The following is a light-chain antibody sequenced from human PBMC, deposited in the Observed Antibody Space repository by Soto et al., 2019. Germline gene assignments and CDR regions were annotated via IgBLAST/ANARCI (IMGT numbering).Light chain of an antibody. CDR3: SAWDDSLSAPV. V-gene: IGLV1-47*01. Sequence: QSVLTQPPSASGTPGQRVTISCSGSSSNIGSNYVYWYRQLPGTAPNVLIYRNDERPSGLPDRFSGSKSGSSASLAISGLRSEDEADYYCSAWDDSLSAPVFERGTKVTVL. CDR1: SSNIGSNY. CDR2: RND. J-gene: IGLJ3*02.